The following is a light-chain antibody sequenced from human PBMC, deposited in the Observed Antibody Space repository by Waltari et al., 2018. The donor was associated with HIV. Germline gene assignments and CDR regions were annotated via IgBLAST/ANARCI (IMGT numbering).Light chain of an antibody. J-gene: IGKJ5*01. CDR1: QNINSY. CDR2: AAS. CDR3: HQTYSLPHT. V-gene: IGKV1-39*01. Sequence: DIEMTQSPSSLSASVGDRVAITSRASQNINSYLTWYQVTPGKAPKLLIFAASNLHSGIPSRFSGNESATDFTLTVSSLQPEDFATYFCHQTYSLPHTFGQGTRLEIK.